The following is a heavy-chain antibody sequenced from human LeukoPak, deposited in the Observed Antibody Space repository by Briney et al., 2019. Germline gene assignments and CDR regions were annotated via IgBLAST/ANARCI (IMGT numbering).Heavy chain of an antibody. D-gene: IGHD4-17*01. CDR1: RFTFNNYA. CDR2: ISDSGNNT. J-gene: IGHJ4*02. V-gene: IGHV3-23*01. Sequence: PGGSLRLSCAASRFTFNNYAMSWVRQAPGKGLEWVSSISDSGNNTYYADSVKGRFTISRDNSKDTLYLQLNSLRAEDTAIYYCAKESYGDYPLDYWGQGTLVTVSS. CDR3: AKESYGDYPLDY.